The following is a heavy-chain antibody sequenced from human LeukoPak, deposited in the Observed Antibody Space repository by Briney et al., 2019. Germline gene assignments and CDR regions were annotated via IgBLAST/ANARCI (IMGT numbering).Heavy chain of an antibody. J-gene: IGHJ4*02. Sequence: GASVKVSCKASGYTFTGYYMHWVRQAPGQGLEWMGWINPNSGGTSYAQKFQGRVTMTRDTSISTAYMELSRLRSDDTAVYYCARDLRFLEWLLSGYDYWGQGTLVTVSS. D-gene: IGHD3-3*01. CDR2: INPNSGGT. CDR3: ARDLRFLEWLLSGYDY. CDR1: GYTFTGYY. V-gene: IGHV1-2*02.